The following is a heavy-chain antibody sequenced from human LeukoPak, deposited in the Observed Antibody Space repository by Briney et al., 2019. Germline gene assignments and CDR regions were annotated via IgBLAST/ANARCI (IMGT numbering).Heavy chain of an antibody. CDR1: GGSFSGYY. V-gene: IGHV4-34*01. CDR3: ARGPRTYYYDSSGYYYVY. Sequence: PSETLSLTCAVYGGSFSGYYWSWIRQPPGKGLEWIGEINHSGSTNYNPSLKSRVTISVDTPKNQFSLKLSSVTAADTAVYYCARGPRTYYYDSSGYYYVYWGQGTLVTVSS. J-gene: IGHJ4*02. D-gene: IGHD3-22*01. CDR2: INHSGST.